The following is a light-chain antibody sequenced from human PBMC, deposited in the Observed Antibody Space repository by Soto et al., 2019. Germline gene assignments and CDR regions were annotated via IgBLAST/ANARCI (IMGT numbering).Light chain of an antibody. Sequence: EIVLSQSPGTLSLSPGERATLSCRATEIISSSFLAWYQHKGGQPPRLLMYGAYTRATGIPDRFSGSGSGTEFTLTINRLEPEDFAVYYCHHVTARAFGRGTKV. V-gene: IGKV3-20*01. J-gene: IGKJ1*01. CDR2: GAY. CDR3: HHVTARA. CDR1: EIISSSF.